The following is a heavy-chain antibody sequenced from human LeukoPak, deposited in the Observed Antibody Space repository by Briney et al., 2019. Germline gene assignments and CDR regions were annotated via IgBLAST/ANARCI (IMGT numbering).Heavy chain of an antibody. D-gene: IGHD2-21*02. CDR1: GYTFGIYG. J-gene: IGHJ5*02. Sequence: GSVKVSFKASGYTFGIYGISWVRQAPGQGLEWMAWISPYDGDTNYAQKFEGRVTMTTETSTNTAYMELRSLRSDDTAIYYCARDYCTRGGDCYKEDLFDPWGQGTPVTVSA. V-gene: IGHV1-18*01. CDR3: ARDYCTRGGDCYKEDLFDP. CDR2: ISPYDGDT.